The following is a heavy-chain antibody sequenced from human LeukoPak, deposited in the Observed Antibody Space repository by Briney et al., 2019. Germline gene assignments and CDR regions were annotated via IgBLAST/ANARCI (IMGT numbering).Heavy chain of an antibody. J-gene: IGHJ5*02. CDR2: ISAYNGNT. D-gene: IGHD3-10*01. Sequence: ASVKVSCKASGYTFTSYGISWVRQAPGQGLEWMGWISAYNGNTNYAQKLQGRVTMTTDTSTSTAYMELRSLRSDDTAVYYCASMYGSGSYSHDWFDPWGQGTLVTVSS. V-gene: IGHV1-18*01. CDR1: GYTFTSYG. CDR3: ASMYGSGSYSHDWFDP.